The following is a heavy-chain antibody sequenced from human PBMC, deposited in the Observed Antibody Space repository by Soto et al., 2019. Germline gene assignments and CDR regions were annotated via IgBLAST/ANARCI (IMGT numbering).Heavy chain of an antibody. CDR1: GFIFSSYA. CDR2: ISYGGTTK. Sequence: QVQLVESGGGVVQHGRSLRLSCAGSGFIFSSYAMHWVRQAPGKGLEWLALISYGGTTKYYADSVKGRFTISRDNSNSTLFLQLTSLRTDDTAVYYCAAFSLAFDYWGQGTLVIVSS. CDR3: AAFSLAFDY. V-gene: IGHV3-30-3*01. J-gene: IGHJ4*02.